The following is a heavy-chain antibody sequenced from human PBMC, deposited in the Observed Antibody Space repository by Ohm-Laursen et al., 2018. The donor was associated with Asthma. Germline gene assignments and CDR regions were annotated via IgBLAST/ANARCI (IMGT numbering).Heavy chain of an antibody. CDR2: GGSYYDGGLK. CDR1: GFTFRSYA. Sequence: SLRLSCSASGFTFRSYAMHWVRQAPGKGLEWVAVGGSYYDGGLKYYADSVNGRFTVSRDDSKNTLYLQMNSLRAEDTAVYYCAREYSSGAWDYGMDVWGQGTTVTVSS. CDR3: AREYSSGAWDYGMDV. D-gene: IGHD6-19*01. V-gene: IGHV3-30-3*01. J-gene: IGHJ6*02.